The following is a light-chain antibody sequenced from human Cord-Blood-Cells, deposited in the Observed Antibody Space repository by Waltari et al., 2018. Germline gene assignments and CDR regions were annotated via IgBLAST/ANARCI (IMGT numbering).Light chain of an antibody. CDR2: GAS. J-gene: IGKJ1*01. V-gene: IGKV3-20*01. Sequence: IVLTQSPGTLSLSPGERATLSCRASQSVSSSYLAWYQQKPGQAPRLLIYGASSRATGIPDRFSGSGSGTDFTLTISRLEPEDFAVYYCQQYGSSPPTFGQGTKVESK. CDR3: QQYGSSPPT. CDR1: QSVSSSY.